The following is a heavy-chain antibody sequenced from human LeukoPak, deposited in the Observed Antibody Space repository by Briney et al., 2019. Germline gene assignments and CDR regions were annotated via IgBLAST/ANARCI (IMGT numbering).Heavy chain of an antibody. D-gene: IGHD1-26*01. V-gene: IGHV4-59*01. CDR1: GDSTSSSY. CDR2: IYYSGST. J-gene: IGHJ3*02. CDR3: AGVSGSYSDAFDI. Sequence: PSETMSLTCTVSGDSTSSSYWSWIRQPPGKGLEWIGYIYYSGSTNYNPSLKSRVTISVDTSKNQFSLKLNSVTAADTAVYYCAGVSGSYSDAFDIWGQGTMVTVSS.